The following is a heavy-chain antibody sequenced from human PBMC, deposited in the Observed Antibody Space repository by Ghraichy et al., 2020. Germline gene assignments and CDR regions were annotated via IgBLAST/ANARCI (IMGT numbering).Heavy chain of an antibody. CDR1: GFSFSSYS. Sequence: GGSLRLSCAASGFSFSSYSINWVRQAPGKGLEWVSYISSSSRTIYYADSVKGRFTVSRDNAKNSLYLEMNSLRVDDTAVYCCARDGWSSADIWGQGTMVTVSS. CDR3: ARDGWSSADI. CDR2: ISSSSRTI. V-gene: IGHV3-48*01. D-gene: IGHD2-15*01. J-gene: IGHJ3*02.